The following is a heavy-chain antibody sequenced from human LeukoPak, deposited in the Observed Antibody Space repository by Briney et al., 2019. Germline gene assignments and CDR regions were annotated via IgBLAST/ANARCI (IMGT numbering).Heavy chain of an antibody. CDR2: IYHSGST. V-gene: IGHV4-34*01. CDR1: GGSFSGYY. CDR3: ARRYGYTPRRWFDP. D-gene: IGHD5-24*01. J-gene: IGHJ5*02. Sequence: PSETLSLTCAVYGGSFSGYYWSWIRQPPGKGLEWIGQIYHSGSTNYNPSLKSRVTISVDTSKNQFSLKLSSVTAADTAVYYCARRYGYTPRRWFDPWGQGTLVTVSS.